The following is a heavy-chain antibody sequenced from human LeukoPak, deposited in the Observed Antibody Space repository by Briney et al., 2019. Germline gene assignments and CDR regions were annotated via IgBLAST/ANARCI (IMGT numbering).Heavy chain of an antibody. CDR3: AREAASCGGDCLDY. V-gene: IGHV3-48*03. CDR1: GFSFSDYE. Sequence: GGSLRLSCSVSGFSFSDYEVNWVRQAPAKGLEWISYISSSGTSIYYANSVKGRFTVSRDNAKNTVHLQMNTLRAEDPALYYCAREAASCGGDCLDYWGQGTLVTVSS. J-gene: IGHJ4*02. D-gene: IGHD2-21*01. CDR2: ISSSGTSI.